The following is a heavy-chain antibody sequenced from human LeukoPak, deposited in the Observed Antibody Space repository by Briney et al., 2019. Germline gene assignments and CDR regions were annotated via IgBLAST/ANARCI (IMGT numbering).Heavy chain of an antibody. Sequence: SATLSLTCTVSAGSISTNYSSWIRQPPGKGLEWVGYIYYTGSTNYNPSLKSRVTISVDTSENQFSLKLSSVTAADTAVYYCAREGTIINYYFDYWGQGTLVTVSS. CDR2: IYYTGST. CDR1: AGSISTNY. J-gene: IGHJ4*02. V-gene: IGHV4-59*01. CDR3: AREGTIINYYFDY. D-gene: IGHD2/OR15-2a*01.